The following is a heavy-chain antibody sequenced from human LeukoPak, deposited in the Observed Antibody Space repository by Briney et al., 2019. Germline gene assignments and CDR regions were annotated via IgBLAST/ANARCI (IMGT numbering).Heavy chain of an antibody. D-gene: IGHD3-22*01. V-gene: IGHV4-59*01. CDR3: ARAPDYDSSGYWFDY. Sequence: NPSETLSLTCTVSGGSISSYYWSWIRQPPGKRLEWIGYIYYSGSTNYNPSLKSRVTISVDTSKNQFSLKLSSVTAADTAVYYCARAPDYDSSGYWFDYWGQGTLVTVSS. CDR2: IYYSGST. J-gene: IGHJ4*02. CDR1: GGSISSYY.